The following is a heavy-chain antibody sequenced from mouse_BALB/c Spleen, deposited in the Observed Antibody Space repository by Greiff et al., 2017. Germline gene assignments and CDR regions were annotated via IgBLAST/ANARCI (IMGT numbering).Heavy chain of an antibody. J-gene: IGHJ2*01. CDR2: INPSTGYT. V-gene: IGHV1-7*01. CDR1: GYTFTSYW. Sequence: VQLQQSGAELAKPGASVKMSCKASGYTFTSYWMHWVKQRPGQGLEWIGYINPSTGYTEYNQKFKDKATLTADKSSSTAYMQLSSLTSEDSAVYYCARGDRRDYWGQGTTLTVSS. D-gene: IGHD3-3*01. CDR3: ARGDRRDY.